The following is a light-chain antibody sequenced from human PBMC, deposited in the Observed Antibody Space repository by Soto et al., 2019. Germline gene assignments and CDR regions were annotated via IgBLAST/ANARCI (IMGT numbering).Light chain of an antibody. CDR1: TSNIGAGYD. CDR3: QSYDSSLSASV. CDR2: GNS. V-gene: IGLV1-40*01. J-gene: IGLJ2*01. Sequence: QLVLTQPPSVSGAPGQRVTISCTGSTSNIGAGYDVHWYQQLPGTAPKLLLYGNSNRPSGVPDRFSGSKSGTSASVAITGLQAEDEADYYCQSYDSSLSASVFGGGTKLTVL.